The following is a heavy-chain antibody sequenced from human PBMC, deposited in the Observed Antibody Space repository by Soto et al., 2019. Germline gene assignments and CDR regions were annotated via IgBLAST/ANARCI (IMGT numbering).Heavy chain of an antibody. Sequence: VASVKVSCKASGGTFSSYAISWVRQAPGQGLEWMGGIIPIFGTANYAQKFQGRVTITADESTSTAYMELSSLRSEDTAVYYCARRGSGSYYDHYYYYYGMDVWGQGTTVTVSS. CDR2: IIPIFGTA. V-gene: IGHV1-69*13. CDR3: ARRGSGSYYDHYYYYYGMDV. D-gene: IGHD3-10*01. J-gene: IGHJ6*02. CDR1: GGTFSSYA.